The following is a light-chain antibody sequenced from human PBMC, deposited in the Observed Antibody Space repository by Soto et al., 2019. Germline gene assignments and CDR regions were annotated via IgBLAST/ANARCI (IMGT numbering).Light chain of an antibody. V-gene: IGLV2-14*01. Sequence: QSALTQPASVSGSPGQSITISCTGTSSDVGGYNYVSWFQQSPGKAPKVMIYEVTNRPSGVSNRFSGSKSGNTASLTISGLQAEDKADYYCSSYTSSNTLIFGGGTKVTVL. J-gene: IGLJ2*01. CDR2: EVT. CDR1: SSDVGGYNY. CDR3: SSYTSSNTLI.